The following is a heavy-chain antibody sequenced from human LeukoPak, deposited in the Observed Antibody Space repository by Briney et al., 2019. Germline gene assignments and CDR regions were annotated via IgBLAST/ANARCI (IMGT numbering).Heavy chain of an antibody. CDR1: GYTFTSYG. V-gene: IGHV1-18*01. CDR3: ARDGGSGSYLYYYYGMDV. J-gene: IGHJ6*02. D-gene: IGHD3-10*01. Sequence: VASVTVSFKASGYTFTSYGISWVRQAPGQGLERMGWISTYNGNTNYAQKLQGRVTMTTDTSTSTAYMELRSLRSDDTAVYYCARDGGSGSYLYYYYGMDVWGQGTTVTVSS. CDR2: ISTYNGNT.